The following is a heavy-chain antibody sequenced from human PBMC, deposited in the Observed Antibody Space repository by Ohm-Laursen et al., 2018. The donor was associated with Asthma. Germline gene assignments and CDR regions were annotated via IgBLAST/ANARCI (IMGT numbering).Heavy chain of an antibody. V-gene: IGHV3-23*01. CDR1: GFTFSSYA. CDR3: AKGLETGYSSSWYSIDY. J-gene: IGHJ4*02. D-gene: IGHD6-13*01. Sequence: SLRLSCSASGFTFSSYAMSWVRQAPGKGLEWVSAISGSGGSTYYADSVKGRFTISRDNSKNTLYLQMNSLRAEDTAVYYCAKGLETGYSSSWYSIDYWGQGTMVTVSS. CDR2: ISGSGGST.